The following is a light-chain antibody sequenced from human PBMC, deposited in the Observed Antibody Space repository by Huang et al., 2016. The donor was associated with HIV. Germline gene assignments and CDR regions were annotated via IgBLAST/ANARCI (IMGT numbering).Light chain of an antibody. CDR1: QSVGNY. J-gene: IGKJ4*01. Sequence: IVLTQSPATLSLYPGERVTLSRRASQSVGNYIAWYQQHPGQSPRLLIYDTSNRATGTPVRFSGSGSGTDFALTISNLESEDFAVYYCQQRSSGVTFGGGTKVQVK. CDR2: DTS. V-gene: IGKV3-11*01. CDR3: QQRSSGVT.